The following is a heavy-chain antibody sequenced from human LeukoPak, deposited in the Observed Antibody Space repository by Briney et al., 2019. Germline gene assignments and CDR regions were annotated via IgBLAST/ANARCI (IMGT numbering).Heavy chain of an antibody. J-gene: IGHJ5*02. V-gene: IGHV3-7*03. CDR3: AREIVGTHKSRFDP. CDR2: INQDGTDK. Sequence: GGSLRLSCAASGFPFSSYAMSWVRQAPGKGLEWVANINQDGTDKYYVDSVKGRFTISRDNAKNSLYLQMNSLRAEDTAVYYCAREIVGTHKSRFDPWGQGTLVTVSS. CDR1: GFPFSSYA. D-gene: IGHD1-26*01.